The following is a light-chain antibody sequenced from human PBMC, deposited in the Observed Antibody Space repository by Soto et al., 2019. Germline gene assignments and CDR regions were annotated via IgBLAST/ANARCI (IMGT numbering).Light chain of an antibody. CDR3: MQGTHWPPT. J-gene: IGKJ5*01. CDR2: KVS. V-gene: IGKV2-30*01. Sequence: DVARTQSALSMPVTLGEPASISCRSSQGLVYSDGNTYLNWFHQRQGQSPRRXXYKVSNRDSGVPDRFSGSGSGTDGTLKISRVEPEDVRVYDCMQGTHWPPTFGQGTRLEI. CDR1: QGLVYSDGNTY.